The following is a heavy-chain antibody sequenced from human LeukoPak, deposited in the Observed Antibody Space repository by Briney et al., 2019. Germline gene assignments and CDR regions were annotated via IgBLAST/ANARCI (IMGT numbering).Heavy chain of an antibody. V-gene: IGHV4-39*01. J-gene: IGHJ4*02. CDR1: RGSISSRSYY. CDR3: ARLSGVFGENDY. Sequence: PSETLSLTCTVSRGSISSRSYYWGWIRQPPGKGLEWIGSIYYSGSSYYNPSLKSRVTISVDTSKNQFSLKLSSVTAADTAVYYCARLSGVFGENDYWGQGTLVTVSS. CDR2: IYYSGSS. D-gene: IGHD4-17*01.